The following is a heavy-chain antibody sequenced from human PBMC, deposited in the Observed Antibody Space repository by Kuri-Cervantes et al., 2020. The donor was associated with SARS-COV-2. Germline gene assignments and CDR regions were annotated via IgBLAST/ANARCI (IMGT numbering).Heavy chain of an antibody. V-gene: IGHV4-59*01. CDR3: ASNSPLSKHFPLFDY. D-gene: IGHD2-21*01. Sequence: ESLKISCTHPSDSIGTYYWNWIRQSPGKGLEWIGRIHSSGTTNYNPSLKSRVTISGHTSKGQFSLSLRSLTTADTAVYYCASNSPLSKHFPLFDYWGQGTLVTVSS. CDR1: SDSIGTYY. J-gene: IGHJ4*02. CDR2: IHSSGTT.